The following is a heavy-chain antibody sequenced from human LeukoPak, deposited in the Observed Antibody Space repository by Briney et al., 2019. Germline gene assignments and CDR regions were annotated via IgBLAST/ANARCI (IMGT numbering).Heavy chain of an antibody. Sequence: PGGSLRLSCAASGFTFDDYGMNWVRQAPGKGLEWVSSISSSSSHIYYADSVKGRFTISRDNAKNSLYLQMNSLGAEDTAVYYCARDRGLAYYDILTGYYPRPFDYWGQGTLVTVSS. J-gene: IGHJ4*02. V-gene: IGHV3-21*01. D-gene: IGHD3-9*01. CDR2: ISSSSSHI. CDR1: GFTFDDYG. CDR3: ARDRGLAYYDILTGYYPRPFDY.